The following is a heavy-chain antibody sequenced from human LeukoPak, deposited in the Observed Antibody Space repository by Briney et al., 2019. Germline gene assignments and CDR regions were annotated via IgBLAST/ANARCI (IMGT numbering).Heavy chain of an antibody. J-gene: IGHJ4*02. CDR2: ISWNSENI. CDR3: VKDSSGELVGLAY. V-gene: IGHV3-9*01. D-gene: IGHD3-16*01. CDR1: GFAFDDFA. Sequence: GGSLRLSCVGSGFAFDDFAMHWVRQVPGKGLEWVSSISWNSENIGYADSVKGRSTISRDNAKNSLYLQMNSLRPDDTAFYYCVKDSSGELVGLAYWGQGTLVTVSS.